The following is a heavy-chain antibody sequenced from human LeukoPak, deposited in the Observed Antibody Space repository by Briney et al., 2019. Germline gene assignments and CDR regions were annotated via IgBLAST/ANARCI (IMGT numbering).Heavy chain of an antibody. V-gene: IGHV1-8*01. CDR3: ARGHDYSNQFDY. Sequence: ASVKVSCKASGYTFTSYDINWVRQATGQGLEWMGWMNPNSGNTGYAQKFQGRVTTTRNTSISTAYMELSSLRSEDTAVYYCARGHDYSNQFDYWGQGTLVTVSS. D-gene: IGHD4-11*01. CDR2: MNPNSGNT. J-gene: IGHJ4*02. CDR1: GYTFTSYD.